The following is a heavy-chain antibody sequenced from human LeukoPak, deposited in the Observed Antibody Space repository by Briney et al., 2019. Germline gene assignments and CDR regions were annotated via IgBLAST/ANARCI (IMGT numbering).Heavy chain of an antibody. Sequence: PGGSLRLSCAASGFTFSNYAMSWVRQAPGKGLEWVSSISGSGGTAYYADSVKGRFTISRDNSKNTLYLQMNNLRAEDTAVYYSAKVSAVAGTGPDYWGQGTLVTVSS. J-gene: IGHJ4*02. CDR3: AKVSAVAGTGPDY. V-gene: IGHV3-23*01. CDR1: GFTFSNYA. D-gene: IGHD6-19*01. CDR2: ISGSGGTA.